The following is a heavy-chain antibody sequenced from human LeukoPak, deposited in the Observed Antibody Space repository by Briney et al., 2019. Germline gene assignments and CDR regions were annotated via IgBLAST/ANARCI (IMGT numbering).Heavy chain of an antibody. J-gene: IGHJ5*02. V-gene: IGHV3-7*01. CDR1: RFSFSSYW. CDR3: ATPARGGSALP. CDR2: IQHDGSEQ. D-gene: IGHD6-19*01. Sequence: GGSLRLSCAASRFSFSSYWMSWVRQAPGKGLEWVANIQHDGSEQYYVDSVKGRFTISRDNTKKSLFLQINSLRAEDTAVYYCATPARGGSALPWGQGTLVTVSS.